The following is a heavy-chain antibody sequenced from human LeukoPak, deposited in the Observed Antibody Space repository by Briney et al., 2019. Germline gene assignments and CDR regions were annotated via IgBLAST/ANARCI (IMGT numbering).Heavy chain of an antibody. CDR1: GFTFNNYA. V-gene: IGHV3-23*01. Sequence: PGGSLRLSCAASGFTFNNYAMSWVRQAPGMGLEWVSGISGSDGTTNYADSVKGRFTVSRDNSKNTLYLQMNSLRGEATAVYYCAKGLSSSTWADFDYWGQGTLVTVSS. D-gene: IGHD6-13*01. CDR3: AKGLSSSTWADFDY. CDR2: ISGSDGTT. J-gene: IGHJ4*02.